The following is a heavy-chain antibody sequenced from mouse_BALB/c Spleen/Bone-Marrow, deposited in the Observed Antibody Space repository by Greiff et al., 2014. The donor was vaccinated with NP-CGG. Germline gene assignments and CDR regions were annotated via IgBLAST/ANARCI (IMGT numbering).Heavy chain of an antibody. J-gene: IGHJ2*01. D-gene: IGHD4-1*01. CDR1: GYTFTSYW. Sequence: VQLQQSGAELVKPGAPVKLSCKASGYTFTSYWMSWVKQRPGRGLEWIGRIDPSDSETHYNQKFKDKATLTVDKSSSTAYIQLSSLTSEDSAVYYCARNWVYFDYWGQGTTLTVSS. V-gene: IGHV1-69*02. CDR2: IDPSDSET. CDR3: ARNWVYFDY.